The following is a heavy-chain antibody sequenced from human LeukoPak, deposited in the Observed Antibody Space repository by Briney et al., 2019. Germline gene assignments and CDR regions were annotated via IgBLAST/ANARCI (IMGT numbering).Heavy chain of an antibody. J-gene: IGHJ4*02. D-gene: IGHD3-3*01. Sequence: GASVKVSCKASGYTFTSYGISWVRQAPGQGLEWMGWISAYNGNTNYAQKLQGRVTMTTDTSTSTAYMELRSLRSDDTAVYYCARESRGYDFWSGYYYRRSGYYFDYWGQGTLVTVSS. CDR2: ISAYNGNT. V-gene: IGHV1-18*01. CDR3: ARESRGYDFWSGYYYRRSGYYFDY. CDR1: GYTFTSYG.